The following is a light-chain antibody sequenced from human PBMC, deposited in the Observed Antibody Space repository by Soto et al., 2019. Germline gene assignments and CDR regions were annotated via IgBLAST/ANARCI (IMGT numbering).Light chain of an antibody. CDR3: ASWDDSLSGRV. CDR1: SSNIGSNY. J-gene: IGLJ1*01. V-gene: IGLV1-47*01. Sequence: QSVLTQPPSASGTPGQRVTISCSGSSSNIGSNYVYWYQQLPGTAPKLLIYRNSQRPSGVPDRFSGSKSGTSASLAISGLRSEYEADFYCASWDDSLSGRVFGTGTKLTVL. CDR2: RNS.